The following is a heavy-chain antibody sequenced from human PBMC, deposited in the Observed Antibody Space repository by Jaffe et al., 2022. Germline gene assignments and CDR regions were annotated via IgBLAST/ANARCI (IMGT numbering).Heavy chain of an antibody. V-gene: IGHV4-34*01. D-gene: IGHD3-3*01. Sequence: QVQLQQWGAGLLKPSETLSLTCAVYGGSFSGYYWSWIRQPPGKGLEWIGEINHSGSTNYNPSLKSRVTISVDTSKNQFSLKLSSVTAADTAVYYCARGGLTIFGVVISYMDVWGKGTTVTVSS. J-gene: IGHJ6*03. CDR1: GGSFSGYY. CDR3: ARGGLTIFGVVISYMDV. CDR2: INHSGST.